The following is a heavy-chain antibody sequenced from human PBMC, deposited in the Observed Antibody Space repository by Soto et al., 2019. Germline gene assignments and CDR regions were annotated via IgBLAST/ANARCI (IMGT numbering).Heavy chain of an antibody. V-gene: IGHV3-21*06. CDR2: ISSSSSYI. D-gene: IGHD3-9*01. Sequence: EVQLVESGGGLVKPGGSLRLSCAASGFTFSSYSMNWVRQAPGKGLEWVSSISSSSSYIYYADSVKGRFTISRDNAKNSLYLQMNSLRAEDTAVYYCARPFGYLDWLVAYWGQGTLVTVSS. CDR3: ARPFGYLDWLVAY. J-gene: IGHJ4*02. CDR1: GFTFSSYS.